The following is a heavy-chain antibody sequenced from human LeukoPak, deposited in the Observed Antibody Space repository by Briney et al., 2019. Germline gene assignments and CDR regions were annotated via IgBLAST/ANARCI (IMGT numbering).Heavy chain of an antibody. J-gene: IGHJ4*02. CDR3: AREVAVAGRITPIYGMNYFDY. V-gene: IGHV3-7*01. D-gene: IGHD6-19*01. CDR1: GFTFSSYW. CDR2: IKQDGSEK. Sequence: GGSLTLSCAASGFTFSSYWMSWVRQAPGKGLEWVANIKQDGSEKYYVDSVKGRFTISRDNAKNSLYLQMNSLRAEDTAVYYCAREVAVAGRITPIYGMNYFDYWGQGTLVTVSS.